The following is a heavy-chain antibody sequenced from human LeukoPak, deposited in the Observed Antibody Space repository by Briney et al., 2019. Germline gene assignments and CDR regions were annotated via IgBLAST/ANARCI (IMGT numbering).Heavy chain of an antibody. D-gene: IGHD3/OR15-3a*01. CDR2: VSSSSSYI. J-gene: IGHJ4*02. V-gene: IGHV3-21*01. CDR1: GFTFISYS. Sequence: GGSLRLSCAASGFTFISYSLNWVRQPPGKGLEWVSSVSSSSSYIYYADSAEGRFTISRDNAKNSLYLQMNSLRAEDTAVYYCARVFRLAGFDYWGQGTLVTVSS. CDR3: ARVFRLAGFDY.